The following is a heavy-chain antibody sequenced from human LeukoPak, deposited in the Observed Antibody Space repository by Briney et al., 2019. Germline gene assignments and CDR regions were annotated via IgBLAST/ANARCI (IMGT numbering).Heavy chain of an antibody. D-gene: IGHD3-22*01. CDR2: ISSSSSTI. CDR3: ARGSTYYDSSGQVPFDY. J-gene: IGHJ4*02. CDR1: GFTFSDYA. V-gene: IGHV3-48*01. Sequence: GGSLRLSCEASGFTFSDYAMNWVRQAPGKGLEWVSYISSSSSTIYYADSVKGRFTISRDNAKNSLYLQMNSLRAEDTAVYYCARGSTYYDSSGQVPFDYWGQGTLVTVSS.